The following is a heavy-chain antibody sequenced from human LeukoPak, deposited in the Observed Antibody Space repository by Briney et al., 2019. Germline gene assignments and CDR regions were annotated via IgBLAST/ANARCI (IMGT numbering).Heavy chain of an antibody. Sequence: ASVKVSCKASGYTFTSYYMHWVRQAPGQGLEWMGIINPSGGSTSYAQKFQGRVTMTRDTSTSTVYMELSSLRSEDTAVYYCARDRGGITIFGVVTGGHCFDYWGQGTLVTVSS. V-gene: IGHV1-46*01. CDR3: ARDRGGITIFGVVTGGHCFDY. J-gene: IGHJ4*02. CDR1: GYTFTSYY. D-gene: IGHD3-3*01. CDR2: INPSGGST.